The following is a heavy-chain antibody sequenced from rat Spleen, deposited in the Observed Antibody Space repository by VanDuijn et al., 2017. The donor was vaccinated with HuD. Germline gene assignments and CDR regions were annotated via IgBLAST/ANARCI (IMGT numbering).Heavy chain of an antibody. CDR1: GFTFSNYY. CDR3: ARDEAGPYWYFDF. D-gene: IGHD1-2*01. V-gene: IGHV5-25*01. J-gene: IGHJ1*01. CDR2: ISTGGGNT. Sequence: EVQLVESGGGLVQPGRSMKLSCAALGFTFSNYYMAWVRQAPTKGLEWVASISTGGGNTYYRDSVKGRFTISRDNVKSTLYLQMDSLRSEDTATYYCARDEAGPYWYFDFWGPGTMVTVSS.